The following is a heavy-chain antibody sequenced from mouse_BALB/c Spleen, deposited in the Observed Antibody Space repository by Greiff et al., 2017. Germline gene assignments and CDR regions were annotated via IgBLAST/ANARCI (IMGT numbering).Heavy chain of an antibody. V-gene: IGHV1-7*01. J-gene: IGHJ4*01. CDR2: INPSTGYT. D-gene: IGHD2-14*01. CDR1: GYTFTSYW. Sequence: VKLMESGAELAKPGASVKMSCKASGYTFTSYWMHWVKQRPGQGLEWIGYINPSTGYTEYNQKFKDKATLTADKSSSTAYMQLSSLTSEDSAVYYCASPLYYRYDGDYYAMDYWGQGTSVTVSS. CDR3: ASPLYYRYDGDYYAMDY.